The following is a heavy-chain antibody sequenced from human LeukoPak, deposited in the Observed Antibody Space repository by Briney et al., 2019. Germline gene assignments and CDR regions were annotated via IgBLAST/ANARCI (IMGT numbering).Heavy chain of an antibody. Sequence: KPSETLSLTRTVSAGTISNSSYYWGWIRQPPGKGLEWIGSIYYSGNTYYNPSLKSRVTISVDTSKNQFSLNLNSVTAADTAVYYCARGGGFDAFDIWGQGTMVTVSS. CDR2: IYYSGNT. V-gene: IGHV4-39*01. D-gene: IGHD2-15*01. J-gene: IGHJ3*02. CDR3: ARGGGFDAFDI. CDR1: AGTISNSSYY.